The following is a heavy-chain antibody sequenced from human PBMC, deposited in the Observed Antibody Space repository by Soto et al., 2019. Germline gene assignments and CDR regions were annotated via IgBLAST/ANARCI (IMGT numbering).Heavy chain of an antibody. CDR3: ARGRSGSFFFDY. Sequence: EVQLVESGGGLVQPGGSLRLSCAASGFSFSSFEMNWVRQAPGKGLEWVSYISSSGSTIYYADSVKGRFTISRDNAKNSLFLQMNSLRAEDTAVYYCARGRSGSFFFDYWGQGTLVTVSS. J-gene: IGHJ4*02. D-gene: IGHD1-26*01. CDR2: ISSSGSTI. CDR1: GFSFSSFE. V-gene: IGHV3-48*03.